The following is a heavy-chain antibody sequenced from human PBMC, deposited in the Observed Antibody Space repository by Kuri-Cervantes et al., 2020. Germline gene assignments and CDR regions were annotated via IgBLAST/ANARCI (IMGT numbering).Heavy chain of an antibody. CDR1: GYTFTSYG. Sequence: ASVKVSCKASGYTFTSYGISWVRQAPGQGLEWMGWISAYNGNTNYAQKLQGRVTMTTDTSTSTAYMELRSLRSDDTAVYYCARVRIAARRRYYYYYMDVWGKGTTVTVSS. CDR3: ARVRIAARRRYYYYYMDV. D-gene: IGHD6-6*01. V-gene: IGHV1-18*01. J-gene: IGHJ6*03. CDR2: ISAYNGNT.